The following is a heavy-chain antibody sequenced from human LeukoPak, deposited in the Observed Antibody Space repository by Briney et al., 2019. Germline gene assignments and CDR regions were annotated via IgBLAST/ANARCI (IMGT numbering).Heavy chain of an antibody. CDR1: GGSISSYY. V-gene: IGHV4-59*01. J-gene: IGHJ4*02. CDR3: ARFTLPGDYYFVY. Sequence: SETLSLTCTVSGGSISSYYWSWIRQPPGKGLEWIGYIYYSGSTNYNPSLKSRVTISVDTSKNQFSLKLSSVTAADTAVYYCARFTLPGDYYFVYWGQGTLVTVSS. D-gene: IGHD2-21*01. CDR2: IYYSGST.